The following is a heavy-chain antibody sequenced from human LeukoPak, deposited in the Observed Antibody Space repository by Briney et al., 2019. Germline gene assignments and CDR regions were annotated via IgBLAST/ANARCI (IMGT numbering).Heavy chain of an antibody. CDR1: GFTFSNYW. D-gene: IGHD5-12*01. J-gene: IGHJ4*02. Sequence: GGSLRLSCAASGFTFSNYWMTWVRQAPGKGLEWVAHINQDGSEEHYMDSVKARFTISRDNAKNSLSLQMNRLRAEDTAVYYCVRDGGVSGYDLLDYWGQGTLVTVSS. CDR3: VRDGGVSGYDLLDY. CDR2: INQDGSEE. V-gene: IGHV3-7*01.